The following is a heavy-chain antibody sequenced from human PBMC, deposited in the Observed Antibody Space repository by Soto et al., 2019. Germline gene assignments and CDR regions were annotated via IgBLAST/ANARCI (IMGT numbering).Heavy chain of an antibody. CDR2: IIPILGIA. CDR3: ASGNCSGGSCGYFQH. V-gene: IGHV1-69*02. Sequence: ASVKVSCKASGGTFSSYTISWVRQAPGQGLEWMGRIIPILGIANYAQKFQGRVTITADKSTSTAYMELSSLRSEDTAVYYCASGNCSGGSCGYFQHWGQGTLVTVSS. J-gene: IGHJ1*01. CDR1: GGTFSSYT. D-gene: IGHD2-15*01.